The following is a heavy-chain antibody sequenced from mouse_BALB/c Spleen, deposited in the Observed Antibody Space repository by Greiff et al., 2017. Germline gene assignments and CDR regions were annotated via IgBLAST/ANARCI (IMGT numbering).Heavy chain of an antibody. J-gene: IGHJ4*01. CDR1: GYAFSSYW. D-gene: IGHD2-3*01. V-gene: IGHV1-80*01. CDR2: IYPGDGDT. CDR3: AREGSISDGYHYYAMDY. Sequence: VQLQQSGAELVRPGSSVKISCKASGYAFSSYWMNWVKQRPGQGLEWIGQIYPGDGDTNYNGKFKGKATLTADKSSSTAYMQLSSLTSEDSAVYFCAREGSISDGYHYYAMDYWGQGTSVTVSS.